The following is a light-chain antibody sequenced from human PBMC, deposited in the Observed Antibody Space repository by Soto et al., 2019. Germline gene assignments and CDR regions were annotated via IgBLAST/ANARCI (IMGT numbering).Light chain of an antibody. CDR3: QQYGSSPPYT. J-gene: IGKJ2*01. Sequence: EIVLTQSPDTLSLSPGERATLSCRASRSIASSYLAWYQQKPGQAPRLLIYAASTRATGIPDRFSGSGSATDFTLTISRLEPEDFAVYYCQQYGSSPPYTFGQRTKLEIK. CDR1: RSIASSY. V-gene: IGKV3-20*01. CDR2: AAS.